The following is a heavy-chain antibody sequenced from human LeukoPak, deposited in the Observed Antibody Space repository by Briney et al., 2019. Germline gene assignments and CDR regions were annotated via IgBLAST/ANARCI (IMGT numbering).Heavy chain of an antibody. CDR2: INTNTGNP. CDR1: GYTFTSYA. D-gene: IGHD1-26*01. J-gene: IGHJ5*02. V-gene: IGHV7-4-1*02. CDR3: ARGASGSYEEDWFDP. Sequence: GASVKVSCKASGYTFTSYAMNWVRQAPGQGLEWMGWINTNTGNPTYAQGFTGRFVFSLDTSVSTAYLQISSLKAEDTAVYYCARGASGSYEEDWFDPWGRGTLVTVSS.